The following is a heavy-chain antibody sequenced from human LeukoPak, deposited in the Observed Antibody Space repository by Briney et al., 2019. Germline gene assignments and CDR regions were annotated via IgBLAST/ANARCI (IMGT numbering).Heavy chain of an antibody. CDR1: GFTFSTYW. D-gene: IGHD1-26*01. Sequence: GGSLRLSCAGSGFTFSTYWMHWVRQAPGKGLVWVSRIYGVDGRTSYADSVKGRFTISRDNAKNTVYLQMNNLRAEDTAVYYCARESTVGPIQTDAFDFWGQGTMVTVSS. J-gene: IGHJ3*01. CDR3: ARESTVGPIQTDAFDF. CDR2: IYGVDGRT. V-gene: IGHV3-74*01.